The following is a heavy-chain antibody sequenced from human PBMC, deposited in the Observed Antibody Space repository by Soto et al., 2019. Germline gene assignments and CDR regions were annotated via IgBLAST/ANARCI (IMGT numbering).Heavy chain of an antibody. CDR2: VIPLSGTA. D-gene: IGHD1-1*01. J-gene: IGHJ4*01. CDR1: GATFNFYA. CDR3: ARHPGHWLYYFSY. V-gene: IGHV1-69*13. Sequence: SVKVSCKASGATFNFYAISWVRQAPGQGLEWMGGVIPLSGTATYAQKFQGRLTITADESSSTAYMDLSSLTSEDTAVYYCARHPGHWLYYFSYPAQGNLVPGSA.